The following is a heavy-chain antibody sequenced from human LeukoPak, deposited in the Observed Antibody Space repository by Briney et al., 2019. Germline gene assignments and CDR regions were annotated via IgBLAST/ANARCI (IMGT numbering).Heavy chain of an antibody. CDR2: IYYSGNT. Sequence: SETLSLTCTVSGGSISSTNYYWGWIHQPPGKGLEWIGSIYYSGNTYYNPSLKSRVTISVDTSKNQFSLKLSSVTAADTAVYYCARERAVNPYSSGWAYYFDYWGQGTLVTVSS. D-gene: IGHD6-19*01. J-gene: IGHJ4*02. CDR3: ARERAVNPYSSGWAYYFDY. V-gene: IGHV4-39*02. CDR1: GGSISSTNYY.